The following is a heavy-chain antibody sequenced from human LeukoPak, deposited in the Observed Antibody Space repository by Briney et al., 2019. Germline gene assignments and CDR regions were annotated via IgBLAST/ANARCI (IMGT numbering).Heavy chain of an antibody. Sequence: ASVKVSCKASGYSFSGYYIHWVRQAPGQGLEWMGWINPNSGATNYEQKFQGTVTMTRDTSTSTAYMELSRLRSDDTAVYYCARDQNYFDTTAYYGMDCWGQGTLVTVSS. CDR1: GYSFSGYY. V-gene: IGHV1-2*02. CDR3: ARDQNYFDTTAYYGMDC. D-gene: IGHD3-22*01. J-gene: IGHJ4*02. CDR2: INPNSGAT.